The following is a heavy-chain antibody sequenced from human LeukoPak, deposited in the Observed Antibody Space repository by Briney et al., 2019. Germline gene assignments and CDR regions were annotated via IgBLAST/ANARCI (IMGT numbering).Heavy chain of an antibody. Sequence: ASVKVSCKVSGDTLTELSMQWVRQAPGKGLEWVGGFDPEDGETIYAQKFQGRVTMTEDTSTDTAYMELSSLRSEDTAVYYCATARRREISHAFDIWGQGTMVTVSS. D-gene: IGHD1-26*01. CDR3: ATARRREISHAFDI. CDR2: FDPEDGET. V-gene: IGHV1-24*01. J-gene: IGHJ3*02. CDR1: GDTLTELS.